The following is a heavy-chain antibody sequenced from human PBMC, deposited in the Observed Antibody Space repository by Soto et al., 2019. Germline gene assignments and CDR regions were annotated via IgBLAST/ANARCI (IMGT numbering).Heavy chain of an antibody. CDR2: INHSGST. V-gene: IGHV4-34*01. J-gene: IGHJ6*02. Sequence: QVQLQQWGAGLLKPSETLSLTCAVYGGSFSGYLWSWIRQPPGKGLEWIGEINHSGSTNYNPSLESRVTIPVDTSKNQFSLKLSSVTAADTAVYYCASRYSSGFYGMDVWGQGTTVTVSS. D-gene: IGHD6-19*01. CDR3: ASRYSSGFYGMDV. CDR1: GGSFSGYL.